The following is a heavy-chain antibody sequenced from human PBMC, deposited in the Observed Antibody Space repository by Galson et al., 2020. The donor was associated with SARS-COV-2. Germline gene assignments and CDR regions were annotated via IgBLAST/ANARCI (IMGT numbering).Heavy chain of an antibody. CDR2: INTYGNST. D-gene: IGHD3-22*01. Sequence: GESLKISCAASGFSFSDYWMHWVRQAPGKGLVWVSHINTYGNSTNYADSVRGRFTVSRDNAKNMLYLQMNSLRAEDTAVYYCVRHSSGDYWGQGTLVTVSS. CDR1: GFSFSDYW. V-gene: IGHV3-74*01. J-gene: IGHJ4*02. CDR3: VRHSSGDY.